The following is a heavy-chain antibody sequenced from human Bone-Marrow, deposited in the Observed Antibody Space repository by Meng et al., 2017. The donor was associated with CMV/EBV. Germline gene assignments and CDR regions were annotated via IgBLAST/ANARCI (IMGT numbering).Heavy chain of an antibody. J-gene: IGHJ4*02. Sequence: GESLKISCAASGFTFSSYAMHWVRQAPGKGLEWVAFIQYDEDDKFYADSVKGRFTVSRDNSKNTLYLQMNSLKPEDTAVYYCAKEIRDYPFDYWGQGTLVTVSS. CDR2: IQYDEDDK. D-gene: IGHD3-16*01. CDR3: AKEIRDYPFDY. CDR1: GFTFSSYA. V-gene: IGHV3-30*02.